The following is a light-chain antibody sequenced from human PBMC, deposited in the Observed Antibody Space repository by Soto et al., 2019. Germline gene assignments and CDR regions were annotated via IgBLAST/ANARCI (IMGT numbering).Light chain of an antibody. CDR2: QAS. J-gene: IGKJ1*01. V-gene: IGKV1-5*03. CDR1: QSINSW. CDR3: QQYNTYSRT. Sequence: DIQMTQSPSTLSASVGDRVTITCRASQSINSWLAWYQQKPGKAPKLLVYQASTLESGVPPRFSGSGSGTEFTLAISSLQPDYFATYYCQQYNTYSRTFDQGTKVDVK.